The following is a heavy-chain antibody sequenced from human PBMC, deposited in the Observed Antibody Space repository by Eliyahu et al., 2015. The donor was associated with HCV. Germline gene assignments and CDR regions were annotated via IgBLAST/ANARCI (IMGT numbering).Heavy chain of an antibody. J-gene: IGHJ5*02. Sequence: EVQLVESGGGLVPPGRSLRLSCAASGFRFDDYAMHWVRQVPGKGLEWVSGIQWNSGRLMHADSVKGRFTISRDNAKNVVILQMNNLRVEDTALYYCVRGSAGTGAHWLDPWGQGTLVTVSA. CDR2: IQWNSGRL. D-gene: IGHD6-13*01. V-gene: IGHV3-9*01. CDR1: GFRFDDYA. CDR3: VRGSAGTGAHWLDP.